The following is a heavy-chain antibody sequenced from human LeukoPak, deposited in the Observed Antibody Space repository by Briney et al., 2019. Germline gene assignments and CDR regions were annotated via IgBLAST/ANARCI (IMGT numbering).Heavy chain of an antibody. J-gene: IGHJ4*02. Sequence: SVKVSCTASGGTFSSYAISWVRQAPGQGLEWMGRIIPILGIANYAQKFQGRVTITADKSTSTAYMELSSLRSEDTAVYYCARDSPPSPYGSRAMDYWGQGTLVTVSS. CDR3: ARDSPPSPYGSRAMDY. CDR1: GGTFSSYA. CDR2: IIPILGIA. V-gene: IGHV1-69*04. D-gene: IGHD3-10*01.